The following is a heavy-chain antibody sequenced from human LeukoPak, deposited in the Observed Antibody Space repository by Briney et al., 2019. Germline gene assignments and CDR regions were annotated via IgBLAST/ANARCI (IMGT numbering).Heavy chain of an antibody. V-gene: IGHV4-4*07. D-gene: IGHD3-3*01. J-gene: IGHJ3*02. CDR3: AKSNLLRFLEI. CDR1: GDSFTSYY. CDR2: ISTSGNT. Sequence: SETLSLTCTVSGDSFTSYYWIWIRQPAGKGLEWFGRISTSGNTNYSPSLKSRVTMSVDSSKNQFSLRLSSVTAADTAVYYCAKSNLLRFLEIWGQGTMVTVSS.